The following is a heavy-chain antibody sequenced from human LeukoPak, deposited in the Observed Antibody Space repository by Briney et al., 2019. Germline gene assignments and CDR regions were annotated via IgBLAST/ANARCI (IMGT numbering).Heavy chain of an antibody. D-gene: IGHD1-26*01. CDR3: ASGKGARGATNPLDAFDI. Sequence: ASVKVSCKASGYTFTSYSINWVRQAPGQGLEWMGWISGYNGNANYAQRLQGRVTLTTDTSTTTAYMDLRSLRSDDTAVYYCASGKGARGATNPLDAFDIWGQGTMVTVSS. J-gene: IGHJ3*02. CDR1: GYTFTSYS. CDR2: ISGYNGNA. V-gene: IGHV1-18*01.